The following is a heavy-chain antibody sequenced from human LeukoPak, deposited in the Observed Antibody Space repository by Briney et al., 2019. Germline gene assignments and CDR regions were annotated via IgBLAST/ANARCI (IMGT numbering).Heavy chain of an antibody. D-gene: IGHD2-15*01. CDR2: IYYSGST. J-gene: IGHJ6*03. CDR3: AREGCSGGSCYSGYYYYMDV. V-gene: IGHV4-59*01. Sequence: SETLSLTCTVSGGSISSYYRSWIRHPPGKGLERIGYIYYSGSTNYNPSLKSRVTISVDTYTQQSSLKLSSVTAAATAVYYCAREGCSGGSCYSGYYYYMDVWGKGTTVTISS. CDR1: GGSISSYY.